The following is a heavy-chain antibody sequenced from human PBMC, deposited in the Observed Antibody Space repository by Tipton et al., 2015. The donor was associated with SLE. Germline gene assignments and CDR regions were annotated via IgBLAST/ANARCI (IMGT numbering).Heavy chain of an antibody. J-gene: IGHJ4*02. D-gene: IGHD3-10*01. V-gene: IGHV3-23*01. Sequence: GSLRLSCAASGFTFSSYSMNWVRQAPGKGLEWVSAISGSGGSTYYADSVKGRFTISRDNSKNTLYLQMNSLRAEDTAVYYCARGPMVRVPYYFDYWGQGTLVTVSS. CDR3: ARGPMVRVPYYFDY. CDR1: GFTFSSYS. CDR2: ISGSGGST.